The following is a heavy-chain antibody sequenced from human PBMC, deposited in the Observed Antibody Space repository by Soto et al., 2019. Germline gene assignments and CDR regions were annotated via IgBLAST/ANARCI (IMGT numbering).Heavy chain of an antibody. D-gene: IGHD3-16*01. Sequence: PSETLSLTCSVSGDSVSSGDYYWSWIQQPPGKGLEWIGHVYFSGSTNYIPSLKSRLTMSVDTAKNQFSLKLNSVTAADTAVYYCARIPVDTYMIYWSDHWGQGTQVTVCS. V-gene: IGHV4-61*08. CDR1: GDSVSSGDYY. CDR2: VYFSGST. CDR3: ARIPVDTYMIYWSDH. J-gene: IGHJ5*02.